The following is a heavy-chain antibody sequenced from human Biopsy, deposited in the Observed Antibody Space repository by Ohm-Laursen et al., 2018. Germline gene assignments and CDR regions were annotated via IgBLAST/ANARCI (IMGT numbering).Heavy chain of an antibody. CDR3: VRGPRGLVAITATAYYFDL. V-gene: IGHV1-46*01. D-gene: IGHD3-22*01. Sequence: GASVTVSCKASGYTFTTYYLHWVRQAPGQGLEWMGRINPNNDNTVYAQRFQGRVTMTKDTSTSTVYMDLNSLTFDDSAVYYCVRGPRGLVAITATAYYFDLWGQGSLVTVSS. J-gene: IGHJ4*02. CDR1: GYTFTTYY. CDR2: INPNNDNT.